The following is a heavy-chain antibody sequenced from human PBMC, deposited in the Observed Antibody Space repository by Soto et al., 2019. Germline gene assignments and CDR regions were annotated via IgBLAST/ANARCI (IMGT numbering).Heavy chain of an antibody. V-gene: IGHV1-69*13. CDR1: VGTFSSYA. J-gene: IGHJ6*02. CDR3: ASVAPSLGMDV. Sequence: GPPVEMSCKESVGTFSSYAISWWRQAPGQGLEWMGGIIPIFGTANYAQKFQGRVTITADESTSTAYMELSSLRSEDTAVYYCASVAPSLGMDVWGQGTTVSVSS. CDR2: IIPIFGTA. D-gene: IGHD2-15*01.